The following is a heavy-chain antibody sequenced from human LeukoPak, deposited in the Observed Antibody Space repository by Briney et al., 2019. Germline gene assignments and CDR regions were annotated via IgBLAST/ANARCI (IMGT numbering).Heavy chain of an antibody. V-gene: IGHV3-23*01. CDR3: ASVWGSYRYHPLDY. CDR2: ISGSGGST. J-gene: IGHJ4*02. Sequence: PGGSLRLSCAASGFTFSSYAMSWVRQAPGKGLEWVSAISGSGGSTYYADSVKGRFTISRDNSKNTLCLQMNSLRAEDTAVYYCASVWGSYRYHPLDYWGQGTLVTVSS. CDR1: GFTFSSYA. D-gene: IGHD3-16*02.